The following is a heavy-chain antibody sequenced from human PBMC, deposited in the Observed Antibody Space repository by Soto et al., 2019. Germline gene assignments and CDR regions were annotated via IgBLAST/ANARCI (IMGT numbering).Heavy chain of an antibody. CDR3: ARLTDYGDYVYAFDI. CDR2: INPSDRST. CDR1: GYTFTSYF. V-gene: IGHV1-46*01. Sequence: ASVKVSCKASGYTFTSYFIHWVRQAPGQGLEWMGIINPSDRSTSYARRFQGRVTMTRDTSTSTVYMELSSLRSEDTAVYYCARLTDYGDYVYAFDIWGQGTMVTVSS. J-gene: IGHJ3*02. D-gene: IGHD4-17*01.